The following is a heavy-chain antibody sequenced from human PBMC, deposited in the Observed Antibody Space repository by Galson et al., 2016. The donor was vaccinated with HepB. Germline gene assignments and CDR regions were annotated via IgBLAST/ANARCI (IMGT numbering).Heavy chain of an antibody. CDR3: ARGNRPPRSLSYAYRWFDP. J-gene: IGHJ5*02. CDR2: MHHSGST. D-gene: IGHD3-16*01. Sequence: SETLSLTCAVYGGSFNNYYWTWIRQPPGKGLEWIGEMHHSGSTNYNPSLEGRVTISGDTSKNQFSLKVRSLTAADTAVYFCARGNRPPRSLSYAYRWFDPWGQGTLVTVSS. CDR1: GGSFNNYY. V-gene: IGHV4-34*01.